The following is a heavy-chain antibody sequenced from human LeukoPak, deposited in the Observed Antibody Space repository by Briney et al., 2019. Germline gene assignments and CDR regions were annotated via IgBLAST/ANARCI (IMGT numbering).Heavy chain of an antibody. CDR1: GGSFSGYY. J-gene: IGHJ4*02. Sequence: PSETLSLTCAVYGGSFSGYYWSWIRQPPGKGLEWIGEINHSGSTNYNPSLKSRVTISVDTSKNQFSLKLSSVTAADTAVYYCARLTGPRDYWGQGTLVTVSS. V-gene: IGHV4-34*01. CDR3: ARLTGPRDY. CDR2: INHSGST. D-gene: IGHD7-27*01.